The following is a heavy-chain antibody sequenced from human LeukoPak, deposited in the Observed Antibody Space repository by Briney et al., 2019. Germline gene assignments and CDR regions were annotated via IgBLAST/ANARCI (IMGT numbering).Heavy chain of an antibody. CDR2: INSDGSST. CDR1: GFTFTGHS. CDR3: ARGPGYSYDHYFDY. D-gene: IGHD5-18*01. V-gene: IGHV3-74*01. Sequence: GRSLRLSCVASGFTFTGHSMHWVRQAPGKGLVWVSRINSDGSSTSYADSVKGRFTISRDNAKNTLYLQMNSLRAEDTAVYYCARGPGYSYDHYFDYWGQGTLVTVSS. J-gene: IGHJ4*02.